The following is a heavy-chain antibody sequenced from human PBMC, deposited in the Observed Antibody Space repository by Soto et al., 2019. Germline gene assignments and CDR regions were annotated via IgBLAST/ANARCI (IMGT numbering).Heavy chain of an antibody. CDR2: ISWNSGSI. V-gene: IGHV3-9*01. CDR3: AKDLAPYYYDSSGYYYYVYGMDV. D-gene: IGHD3-22*01. CDR1: GFTFDDYA. J-gene: IGHJ6*02. Sequence: HPGGSLRLSCAASGFTFDDYAMHWVRQAPGKGLEWVSGISWNSGSIGYADSVKGRFTISRDNAKNSLYLQMNSLRAEDTALYYCAKDLAPYYYDSSGYYYYVYGMDVWGQGTTVTVSS.